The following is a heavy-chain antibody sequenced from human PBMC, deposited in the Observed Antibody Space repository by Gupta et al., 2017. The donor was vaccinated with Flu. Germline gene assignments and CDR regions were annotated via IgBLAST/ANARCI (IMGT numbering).Heavy chain of an antibody. CDR1: GLTFRRYA. V-gene: IGHV3-23*01. CDR2: ISGSGGST. J-gene: IGHJ6*02. D-gene: IGHD2-2*01. CDR3: AKAAGFCSSSSGGGYYYYGMDV. Sequence: EVQLLESGGGLVQPGGSLRLYCAASGLTFRRYAMRLARQPPGKGLELVAGISGSGGSTYYAESVKGRFTSSRDNSKNTLLLQMNRLRAEDTAVYYCAKAAGFCSSSSGGGYYYYGMDVWGQGTTVTVSS.